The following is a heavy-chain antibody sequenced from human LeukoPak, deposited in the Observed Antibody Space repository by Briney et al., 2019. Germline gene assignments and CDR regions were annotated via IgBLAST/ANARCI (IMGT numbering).Heavy chain of an antibody. CDR3: AGLFYGGSSGWNFDL. Sequence: SETLSLTCTVSGGSISSYYWSWIRQPPGKGLEWIGYIYYSGSTSYNPSLKTRVTISIDTSKNDFSLRLSSVTAADTAVYYCAGLFYGGSSGWNFDLWGRGTLVTVSS. J-gene: IGHJ2*01. CDR1: GGSISSYY. D-gene: IGHD4-23*01. CDR2: IYYSGST. V-gene: IGHV4-59*01.